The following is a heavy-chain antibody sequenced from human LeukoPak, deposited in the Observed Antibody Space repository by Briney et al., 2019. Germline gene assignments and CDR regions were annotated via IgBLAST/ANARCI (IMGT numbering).Heavy chain of an antibody. CDR2: IKQDGSEK. D-gene: IGHD3-22*01. Sequence: GGSLRLSCAASGFTFSSYWMSWVRQAPGKGLEWVANIKQDGSEKYYVDSVKGRFTISRDNAKNSLYLQMNSLRAEDTAVYYCARRVLYYDSSGYGMYYYYMDVWGKGTTVTVSS. CDR3: ARRVLYYDSSGYGMYYYYMDV. J-gene: IGHJ6*03. V-gene: IGHV3-7*01. CDR1: GFTFSSYW.